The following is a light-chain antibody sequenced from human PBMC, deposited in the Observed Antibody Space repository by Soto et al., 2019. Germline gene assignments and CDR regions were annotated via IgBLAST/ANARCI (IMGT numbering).Light chain of an antibody. CDR2: GNS. Sequence: QSVLTQPPSVSGAPGQRVTISCTGSSSNIGAGYDVHWYQQLPGTAPKLLIYGNSNRPSGVPDRFSGSKSGTSASLAITGLQAEDEDDYSCQSYDSSLSGSIFGGGTKVTVL. V-gene: IGLV1-40*01. J-gene: IGLJ2*01. CDR3: QSYDSSLSGSI. CDR1: SSNIGAGYD.